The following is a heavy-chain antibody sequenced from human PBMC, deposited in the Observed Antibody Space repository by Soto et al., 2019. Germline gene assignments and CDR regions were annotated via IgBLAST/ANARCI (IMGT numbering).Heavy chain of an antibody. D-gene: IGHD6-19*01. CDR2: IYYSGST. J-gene: IGHJ3*02. CDR3: ARVKGYSSGWYLGGAFDI. CDR1: GGSISSYY. Sequence: QVQLQESGPGLVKPSETLSLTCTVSGGSISSYYWSWIRQPPGKGLEWIGYIYYSGSTNYNPSFKSRVTILVDTSKNQFSLKLSSVTAADTAVYYCARVKGYSSGWYLGGAFDIWGQGTMVTVSS. V-gene: IGHV4-59*01.